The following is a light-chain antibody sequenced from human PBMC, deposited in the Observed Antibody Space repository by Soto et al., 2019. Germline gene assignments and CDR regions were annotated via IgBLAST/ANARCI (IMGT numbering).Light chain of an antibody. Sequence: EIVMTQSPATRSVSPGERATLSCRASQSVSSNLAWYQQKPGQAPRLLIYGASTRATGIPARFSGSGSGTEFTLTISSMQSEDLAVYYCQQYNNWHSLTFGGGTKVEIK. CDR3: QQYNNWHSLT. CDR1: QSVSSN. J-gene: IGKJ4*01. V-gene: IGKV3-15*01. CDR2: GAS.